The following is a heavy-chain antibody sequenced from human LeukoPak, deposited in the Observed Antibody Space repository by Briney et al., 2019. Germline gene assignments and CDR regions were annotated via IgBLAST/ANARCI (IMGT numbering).Heavy chain of an antibody. CDR2: IHYRGST. J-gene: IGHJ5*02. Sequence: SETLSLTCTVSGGSISSYYWSWIRQPPGKGLEWIGYIHYRGSTNYKASLKSRVSISVDTSKNQFSLKLNSVTAADTAVYYCARLTGYSSESWFDPWGQGTLVTVSS. D-gene: IGHD3-9*01. CDR3: ARLTGYSSESWFDP. CDR1: GGSISSYY. V-gene: IGHV4-59*01.